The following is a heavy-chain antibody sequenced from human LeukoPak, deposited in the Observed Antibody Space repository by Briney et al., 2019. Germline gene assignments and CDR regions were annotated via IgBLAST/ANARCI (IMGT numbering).Heavy chain of an antibody. V-gene: IGHV4-59*01. D-gene: IGHD3-10*01. CDR1: SGSISGYY. J-gene: IGHJ4*02. Sequence: SETLSLTCTVSSGSISGYYLSWIRQPPGKGLEWIGYIYYSGSTNYNPSLKSRVTISVDTSKNQFSLKLSSVTAADTAVYYCARDTSLRRGVDWGQGTLVTVSS. CDR3: ARDTSLRRGVD. CDR2: IYYSGST.